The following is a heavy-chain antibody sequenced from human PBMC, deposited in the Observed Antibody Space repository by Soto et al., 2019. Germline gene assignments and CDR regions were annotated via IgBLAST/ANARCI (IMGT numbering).Heavy chain of an antibody. CDR2: IYFSGTT. D-gene: IGHD3-22*01. Sequence: SETLSLTCTVSGGSISSGDYYWSWIRQHPGKGLEWIGTIYFSGTTYYNPSLKSRVTISVDTSKNQFSLNLRSVTAADTAVYYCARRDRSGFSYWLDTWGQGTLVTVSS. CDR3: ARRDRSGFSYWLDT. V-gene: IGHV4-31*03. CDR1: GGSISSGDYY. J-gene: IGHJ5*02.